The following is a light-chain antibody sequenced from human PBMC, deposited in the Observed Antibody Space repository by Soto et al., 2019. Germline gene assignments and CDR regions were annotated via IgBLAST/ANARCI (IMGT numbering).Light chain of an antibody. CDR1: QSFRSN. V-gene: IGKV3-15*01. CDR3: QRYTNSRLIS. J-gene: IGKJ5*01. CDR2: IAS. Sequence: SPPTLDVSPXXRATVXCTASQSFRSNLAWYQQRPCQGFRVLIYIASSRATGIPARFSCRQSRTEFNLTISTVRSKHFAVYYCQRYTNSRLISFGQVTRMEI.